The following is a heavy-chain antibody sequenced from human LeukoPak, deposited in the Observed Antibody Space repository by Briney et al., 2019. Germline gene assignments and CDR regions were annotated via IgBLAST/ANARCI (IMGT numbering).Heavy chain of an antibody. CDR2: ISGSDSTR. CDR1: GFTFSSYA. D-gene: IGHD5/OR15-5a*01. Sequence: GGFLRLSCAASGFTFSSYAMNWVRQAPGKGLEWVSAISGSDSTRYYADSVKGRFTISRDNSKNSLHLQMNSLRSEDTAVYYCARGVYEFDFWGQGTLVTVSS. CDR3: ARGVYEFDF. V-gene: IGHV3-23*01. J-gene: IGHJ4*02.